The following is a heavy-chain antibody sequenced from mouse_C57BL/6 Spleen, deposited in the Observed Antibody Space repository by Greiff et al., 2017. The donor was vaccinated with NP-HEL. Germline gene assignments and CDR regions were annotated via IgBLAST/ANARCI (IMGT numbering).Heavy chain of an antibody. J-gene: IGHJ2*01. CDR1: GYAFSSSW. CDR2: IYPGDGDT. V-gene: IGHV1-82*01. CDR3: ARESYYYGSSSDFDY. Sequence: QVQLQQSGPELVKPGASVKISCKASGYAFSSSWMNWVKQRPGKGLEWIGRIYPGDGDTNYNGKFKGKATLTADKSSSTAYMQLNSLTSEYSAVYFCARESYYYGSSSDFDYWGQGTTLTVSS. D-gene: IGHD1-1*01.